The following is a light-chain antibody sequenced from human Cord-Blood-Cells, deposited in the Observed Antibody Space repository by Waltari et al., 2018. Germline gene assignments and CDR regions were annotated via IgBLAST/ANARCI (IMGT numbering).Light chain of an antibody. CDR2: QDS. Sequence: SYELTQPPSVSVSPGQTARITCSGDKLGAKYACWYQQKPGQSTVLVIYQDSKRPSGIPERFSGSNSGNTATLTISGTQAMDEADYYCQAWDSSTVVFGGGTKLTVL. CDR1: KLGAKY. CDR3: QAWDSSTVV. V-gene: IGLV3-1*01. J-gene: IGLJ2*01.